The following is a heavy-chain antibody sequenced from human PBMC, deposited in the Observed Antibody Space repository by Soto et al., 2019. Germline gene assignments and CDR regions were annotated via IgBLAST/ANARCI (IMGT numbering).Heavy chain of an antibody. CDR2: ISYDGSNK. CDR1: GFTFSSYG. Sequence: PGGSLRLSCAASGFTFSSYGMHWVRQAPGKGLEWVAVISYDGSNKYYADSVKGRFTISRDNSKNTLYLQMNSLRAEDTAVYYCAKESDIVVVPAAPLGYWGQGTLVTVSS. J-gene: IGHJ4*02. CDR3: AKESDIVVVPAAPLGY. D-gene: IGHD2-2*01. V-gene: IGHV3-30*18.